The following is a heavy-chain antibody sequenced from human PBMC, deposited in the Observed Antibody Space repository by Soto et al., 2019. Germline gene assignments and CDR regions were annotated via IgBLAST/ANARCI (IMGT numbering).Heavy chain of an antibody. CDR2: IKGSHAGGTT. J-gene: IGHJ4*02. Sequence: EVQLVESGGGLVEPGGSIRLSCVASGFTFTKAYMTWVRQAPGKGLEWVGRIKGSHAGGTTDYATSVKGRFTISRDDSKNTLYLQMNGLKTEDTSVYYCATEGGYPGSNLYGAYWGQGTLVTVSS. D-gene: IGHD1-26*01. CDR1: GFTFTKAY. V-gene: IGHV3-15*01. CDR3: ATEGGYPGSNLYGAY.